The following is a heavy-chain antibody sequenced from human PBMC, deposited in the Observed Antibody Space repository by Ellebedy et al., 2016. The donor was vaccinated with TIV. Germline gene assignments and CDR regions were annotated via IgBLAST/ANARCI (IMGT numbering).Heavy chain of an antibody. D-gene: IGHD6-19*01. V-gene: IGHV4-61*01. CDR1: GGSISSSSYY. J-gene: IGHJ6*02. Sequence: SETLSLTCTVSGGSISSSSYYWTWIRQPPGKGLEWIGYIYYSGSTNYNPSLKSRVTISADTSKNQFSLRLSSVTAADTAVYYCARVGLAVALYGMDVWGQGTTVTVSS. CDR3: ARVGLAVALYGMDV. CDR2: IYYSGST.